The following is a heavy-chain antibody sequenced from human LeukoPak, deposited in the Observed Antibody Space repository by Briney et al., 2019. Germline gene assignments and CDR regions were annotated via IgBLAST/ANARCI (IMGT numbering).Heavy chain of an antibody. CDR2: IKSKTDGGTT. CDR3: TTDLKVDYDILTGYYLNDY. Sequence: GGSLRLSCVASGFTFSNAWMGWVRQAPGKGLEWVGRIKSKTDGGTTDYAAPVKGRFTISRDDSKNTLYLQMNSLKTEDTAVYFCTTDLKVDYDILTGYYLNDYWGQGTLVTVSS. J-gene: IGHJ4*02. D-gene: IGHD3-9*01. CDR1: GFTFSNAW. V-gene: IGHV3-15*01.